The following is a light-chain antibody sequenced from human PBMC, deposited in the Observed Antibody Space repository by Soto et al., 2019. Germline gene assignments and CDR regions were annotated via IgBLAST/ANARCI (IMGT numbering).Light chain of an antibody. CDR3: MQALQTPPT. J-gene: IGKJ2*01. CDR2: LGS. V-gene: IGKV2-28*01. Sequence: DIVMTQSPLSLPVTPGEPASISCRSSQSLLHSNGYNYLDWYLQKPGQSPQLLIYLGSNRASGVPVRFSGSGSGTDFTLKISRVEAEDFGVYYCMQALQTPPTFGQGTKLEIK. CDR1: QSLLHSNGYNY.